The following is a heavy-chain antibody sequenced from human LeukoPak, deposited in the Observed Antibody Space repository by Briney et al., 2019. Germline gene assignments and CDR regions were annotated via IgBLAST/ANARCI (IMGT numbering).Heavy chain of an antibody. J-gene: IGHJ4*02. V-gene: IGHV4-59*01. CDR3: ARSVRQWEPYYFDY. CDR2: IYYSGST. CDR1: GGSISSYY. D-gene: IGHD1-26*01. Sequence: PSETLSLTCTVSGGSISSYYWSWIRQPPGEGRECIGYIYYSGSTNYNPSLTSRVTISVDTSKNQFSLKLTSVTAADTAVYYCARSVRQWEPYYFDYWGQGTLVTVSS.